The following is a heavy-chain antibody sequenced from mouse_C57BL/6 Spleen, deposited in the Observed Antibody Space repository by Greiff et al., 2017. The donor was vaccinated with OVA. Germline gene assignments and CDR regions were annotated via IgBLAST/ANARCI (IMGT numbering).Heavy chain of an antibody. CDR1: GFTFSDYY. J-gene: IGHJ3*01. CDR2: INYDGSST. CDR3: ARVDDYDGWFAY. Sequence: EVQRVESEGGLVQPGSSMKLSCTASGFTFSDYYMAWVRQVPEKGLEWVANINYDGSSTYYLDSLKSRFIISRDNAKNILYLQMSSLKSEDTATYYCARVDDYDGWFAYWGQGTLVTVSA. D-gene: IGHD2-4*01. V-gene: IGHV5-16*01.